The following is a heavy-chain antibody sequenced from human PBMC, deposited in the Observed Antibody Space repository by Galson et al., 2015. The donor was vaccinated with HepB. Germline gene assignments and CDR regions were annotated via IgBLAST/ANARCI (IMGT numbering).Heavy chain of an antibody. Sequence: SVKVSCKASGGTFSSYAISWVRQAPGQGLEWMGGIIPIFGTANYAQKFQGRVTITADESTSTAYMELSSLRSEDTAVYYCAREGLYCSSTSCPRHFDYWGQGTLVTVSS. V-gene: IGHV1-69*13. J-gene: IGHJ4*02. D-gene: IGHD2-2*01. CDR2: IIPIFGTA. CDR3: AREGLYCSSTSCPRHFDY. CDR1: GGTFSSYA.